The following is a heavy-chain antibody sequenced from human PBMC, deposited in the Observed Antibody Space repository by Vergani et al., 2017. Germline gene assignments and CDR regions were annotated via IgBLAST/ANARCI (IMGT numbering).Heavy chain of an antibody. CDR1: GFTFSSSG. CDR3: ATPGPWNDWNDEAFDF. CDR2: IRYDGSNK. D-gene: IGHD1-1*01. V-gene: IGHV3-30*02. J-gene: IGHJ3*01. Sequence: QVQLVESGGGVVQPGGSLRLSCAASGFTFSSSGMHWVRQAPGKGLEWVAFIRYDGSNKYYADSVKGRFAISRDNSKTTLYLRMNGLRAEETAVYYCATPGPWNDWNDEAFDFWGQGTVVTVSS.